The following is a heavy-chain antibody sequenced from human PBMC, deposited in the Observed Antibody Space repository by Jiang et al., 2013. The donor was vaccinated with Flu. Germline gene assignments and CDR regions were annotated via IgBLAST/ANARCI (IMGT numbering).Heavy chain of an antibody. D-gene: IGHD2-15*01. CDR3: AHSPIVVVVAATAGFDY. Sequence: KPTQTLTLTCTFSGFSLSTSGVGVGWIRQPPGKALEWLALIYWDDDKRYSPSLRSRLTITKDTSKNQVVLTMTNMDPVDTATYYCAHSPIVVVVAATAGFDYWGQGTLVTVSS. J-gene: IGHJ4*02. V-gene: IGHV2-5*02. CDR2: IYWDDDK. CDR1: GFSLSTSGVG.